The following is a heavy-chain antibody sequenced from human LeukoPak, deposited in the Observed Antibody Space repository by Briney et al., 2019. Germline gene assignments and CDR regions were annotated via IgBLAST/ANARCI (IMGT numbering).Heavy chain of an antibody. J-gene: IGHJ6*03. CDR2: IYHSGST. CDR1: GGSISSGGYY. CDR3: ASYPYGLYYYYYMDV. Sequence: PSGTLSLTRTVSGGSISSGGYYWSWIRQPPGKGLEWIGYIYHSGSTYYNPSLKSRVTISVDRSKNQFSLKLSSVTAADTAVYYCASYPYGLYYYYYMDVWGKGTTVTVSS. V-gene: IGHV4-30-2*01. D-gene: IGHD4-17*01.